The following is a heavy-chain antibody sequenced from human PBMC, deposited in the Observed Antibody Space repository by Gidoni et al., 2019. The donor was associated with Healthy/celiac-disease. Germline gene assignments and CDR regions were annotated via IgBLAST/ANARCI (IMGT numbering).Heavy chain of an antibody. J-gene: IGHJ4*02. D-gene: IGHD1-20*01. V-gene: IGHV4-39*01. Sequence: LQLQESGPGLVKPSETLSLTCTVSGGSISSSSYYWGWIRQPPGKGLEWIGSIYYSGSTYYNPSLKSRVTISVDTSKNQFSLKLSSVTAADTAVYYCARGSITDNFDYWGQGTLVTVSS. CDR3: ARGSITDNFDY. CDR2: IYYSGST. CDR1: GGSISSSSYY.